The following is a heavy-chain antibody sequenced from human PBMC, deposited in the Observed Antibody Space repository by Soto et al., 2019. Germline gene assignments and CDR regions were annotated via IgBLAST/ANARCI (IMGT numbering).Heavy chain of an antibody. J-gene: IGHJ4*02. CDR2: IYDGGRT. CDR3: ARGPSGDKVDS. V-gene: IGHV4-30-4*01. D-gene: IGHD7-27*01. Sequence: PSETLSLTCTVSGGPISTVDYWWSWIRQSPDMGLEWIGHIYDGGRTYNNPSLESRVTMSVDTSKSQLSLTLSSVSAADTAVYYCARGPSGDKVDSWGQGTLVTVS. CDR1: GGPISTVDYW.